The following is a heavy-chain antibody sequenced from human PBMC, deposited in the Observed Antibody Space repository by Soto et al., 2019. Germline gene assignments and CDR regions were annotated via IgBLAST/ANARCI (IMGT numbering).Heavy chain of an antibody. D-gene: IGHD4-17*01. V-gene: IGHV3-23*01. CDR2: ISGSGGST. Sequence: GGSLRLSCAASGFTFSSYAMSWVRQAPGKGLEWVSAISGSGGSTYYADSVKGRFTISRDNSKNTLYLQMNSLRAEDTAVYYCAKDQSSYGDYSNNYFDYWGQGTLVTV. J-gene: IGHJ4*02. CDR1: GFTFSSYA. CDR3: AKDQSSYGDYSNNYFDY.